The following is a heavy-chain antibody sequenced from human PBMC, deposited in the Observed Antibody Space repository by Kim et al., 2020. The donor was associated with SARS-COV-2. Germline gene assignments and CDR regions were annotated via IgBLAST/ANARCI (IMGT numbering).Heavy chain of an antibody. CDR3: ARRKVTPRSYYYGMDV. CDR2: IWYDGSNK. V-gene: IGHV3-33*01. CDR1: GFTFSSYG. J-gene: IGHJ6*02. Sequence: GGSLRLSCAASGFTFSSYGMHWVRQAPGKGLEWVAVIWYDGSNKYYADSVRGRFTISRDNSKNTLYLQMNSLRAEDTAVYYCARRKVTPRSYYYGMDVWGQGTTVTVSS. D-gene: IGHD4-4*01.